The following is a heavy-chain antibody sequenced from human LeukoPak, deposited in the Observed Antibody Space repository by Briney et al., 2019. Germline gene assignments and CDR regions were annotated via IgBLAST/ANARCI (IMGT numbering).Heavy chain of an antibody. V-gene: IGHV3-48*03. CDR2: ISSSGSTI. D-gene: IGHD2-2*01. J-gene: IGHJ4*02. CDR3: ARGGHCSSTSCLYKEDY. CDR1: GFTFSSYE. Sequence: GGSLRLSCAASGFTFSSYEMNWVRQAPGKGLEWVSYISSSGSTIYYADSVKGRFTISRDNAKNSLYLQMNSLRAEDTAVYYCARGGHCSSTSCLYKEDYWGQGTLVTVSS.